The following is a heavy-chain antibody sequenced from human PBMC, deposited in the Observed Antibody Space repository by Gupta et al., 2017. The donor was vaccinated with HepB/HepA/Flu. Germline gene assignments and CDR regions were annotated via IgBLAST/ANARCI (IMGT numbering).Heavy chain of an antibody. Sequence: QVQLVESGGGVVQPGRSLRLSCAASGFSFNIYGMHWVRQAPGKGLEWVAVISFGGSEKYYVDSVKGRFTISRDNSKNTVHLQMNSLTTEDTAVYYCAKSNLDYYYYYGLDVWGQGTTVTVSS. J-gene: IGHJ6*02. CDR2: ISFGGSEK. CDR1: GFSFNIYG. CDR3: AKSNLDYYYYYGLDV. V-gene: IGHV3-30*18. D-gene: IGHD2-8*01.